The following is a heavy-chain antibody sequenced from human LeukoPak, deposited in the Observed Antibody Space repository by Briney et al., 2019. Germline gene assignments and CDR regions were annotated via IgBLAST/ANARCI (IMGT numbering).Heavy chain of an antibody. J-gene: IGHJ4*02. D-gene: IGHD3-22*01. CDR3: AREATYYYDSSAQWPVFDY. CDR1: GGSISSYY. V-gene: IGHV4-4*07. Sequence: SETLSLTCTVSGGSISSYYWSWIRQPARKGLEWIGRIYTSGSTNYNPSLKSRVTMSVDTSKNQFSLKLSSVTAADTAAYYCAREATYYYDSSAQWPVFDYWGQGTLVTVSS. CDR2: IYTSGST.